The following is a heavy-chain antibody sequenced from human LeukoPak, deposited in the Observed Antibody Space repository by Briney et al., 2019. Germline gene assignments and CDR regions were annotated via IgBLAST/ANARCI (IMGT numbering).Heavy chain of an antibody. V-gene: IGHV3-69-1*01. CDR3: AKFIAAPFYFDY. D-gene: IGHD6-13*01. Sequence: GGSLRLSCAVSGFSVTTNDMNWVRQAPGKGLEWVSSISSSSYIYYADSVKGRFTISRDNAKNSLYLQMNSLRAEDTAVYYCAKFIAAPFYFDYWGQGTLVTVSS. J-gene: IGHJ4*02. CDR2: ISSSSYI. CDR1: GFSVTTND.